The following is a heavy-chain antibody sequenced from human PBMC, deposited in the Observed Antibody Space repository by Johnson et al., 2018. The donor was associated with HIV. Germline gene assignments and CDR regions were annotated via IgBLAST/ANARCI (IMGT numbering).Heavy chain of an antibody. V-gene: IGHV3-53*01. J-gene: IGHJ3*02. D-gene: IGHD1-1*01. CDR3: TTDLNWNAGAFDT. CDR2: IYSGGST. Sequence: VQLVESGGGLIQPGGSLRLSCAASGFTVSSNYMSWVRQAPGKGLECVSVIYSGGSTYYADSVKGRFTISRDNSKNTLYLQMNSLKTEDTAVYSCTTDLNWNAGAFDTWGQGTMVTVSS. CDR1: GFTVSSNY.